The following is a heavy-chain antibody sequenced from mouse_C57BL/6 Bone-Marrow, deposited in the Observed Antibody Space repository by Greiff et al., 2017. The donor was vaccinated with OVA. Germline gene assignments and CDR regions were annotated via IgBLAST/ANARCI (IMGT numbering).Heavy chain of an antibody. CDR1: GYSFTDYN. D-gene: IGHD2-1*01. CDR3: AKGGDYGNDCAMDY. J-gene: IGHJ4*01. Sequence: EVQLQQSGPELVKPGASVKISCKASGYSFTDYNMNWVKQSNGKSLEWIGVINPNYGTTSYNQKFKGKATLTVDQSSSTAYMQLNSLTSEDSAVYDGAKGGDYGNDCAMDYWGQGTSVTVSS. CDR2: INPNYGTT. V-gene: IGHV1-39*01.